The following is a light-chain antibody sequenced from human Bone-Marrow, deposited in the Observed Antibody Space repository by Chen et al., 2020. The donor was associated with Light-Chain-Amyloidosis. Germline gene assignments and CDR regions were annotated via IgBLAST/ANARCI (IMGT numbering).Light chain of an antibody. CDR3: QVWDRSSDRPV. V-gene: IGLV3-21*02. J-gene: IGLJ3*02. Sequence: SYVLTPPSSVSVAPGQTAPIACGGNNIGSTSVHWYQQTPGQAPLLVVYDDSDRPSGIPERSSGSNSGNTTTLTISRVEAGDEADYYCQVWDRSSDRPVFGGGTKLTVL. CDR1: NIGSTS. CDR2: DDS.